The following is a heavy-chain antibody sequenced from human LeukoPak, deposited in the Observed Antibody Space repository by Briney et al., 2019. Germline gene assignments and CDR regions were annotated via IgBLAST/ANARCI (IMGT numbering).Heavy chain of an antibody. CDR1: GFTFDDYA. CDR2: ISYDGSNK. D-gene: IGHD4-23*01. Sequence: GGSLRLSCAASGFTFDDYAMHWVRQAPGKGLEWVAVISYDGSNKYYADSVKGRFTISRDNSKNTLYLQMNSLRAEDTAVYYCAKEAEDGGNSDRYYFDYWGQGTLVTVSS. V-gene: IGHV3-30*18. CDR3: AKEAEDGGNSDRYYFDY. J-gene: IGHJ4*02.